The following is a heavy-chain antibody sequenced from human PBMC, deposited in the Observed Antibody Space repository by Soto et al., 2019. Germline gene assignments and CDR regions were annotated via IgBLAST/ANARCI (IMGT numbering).Heavy chain of an antibody. CDR2: IYYSGGA. D-gene: IGHD6-19*01. CDR3: GRPILWYRSGWFY. J-gene: IGHJ4*02. Sequence: QLQLQESGPGLVKPSETLSLTCTGCGGSINRMSYHWGWIRQPPGKGLEWIGSIYYSGGAFYKPSLMSRPTLSFDSSKNRFCPQLNSLTAADTAVYYFGRPILWYRSGWFYWGRGTLVTVSS. V-gene: IGHV4-39*01. CDR1: GGSINRMSYH.